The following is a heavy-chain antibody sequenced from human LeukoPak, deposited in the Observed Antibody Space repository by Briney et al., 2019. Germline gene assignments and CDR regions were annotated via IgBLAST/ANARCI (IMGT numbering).Heavy chain of an antibody. CDR2: IYYSGST. Sequence: SETLSLTCTVSGGSISSGGYYWSWIRQHPGKGLEWIGYIYYSGSTNYNPSLKSRVTISVDTSKNQFSLKLSSVTAADTAVYYCARQTLMAGYDSSGYYAYFDYWGQGTLVTVSS. V-gene: IGHV4-61*08. CDR3: ARQTLMAGYDSSGYYAYFDY. CDR1: GGSISSGGYY. J-gene: IGHJ4*02. D-gene: IGHD3-22*01.